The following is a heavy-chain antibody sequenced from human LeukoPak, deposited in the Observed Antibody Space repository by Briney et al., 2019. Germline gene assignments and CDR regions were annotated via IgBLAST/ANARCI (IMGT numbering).Heavy chain of an antibody. V-gene: IGHV3-23*01. CDR1: GFSFSSYA. CDR2: ISISGGST. Sequence: WGSLCLPCAASGFSFSSYAMSWVRQAPGKGLEWVSAISISGGSTVYTDSVKGRFTISRDNSKNTLFLQMNSLRVEDTAVYCCAKASNYYGSGSSLPFDYGGQEPGVTVSS. D-gene: IGHD3-10*01. CDR3: AKASNYYGSGSSLPFDY. J-gene: IGHJ4*02.